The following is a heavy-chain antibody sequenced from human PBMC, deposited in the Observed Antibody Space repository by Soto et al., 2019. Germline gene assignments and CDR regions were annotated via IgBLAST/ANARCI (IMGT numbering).Heavy chain of an antibody. CDR1: GFTFSSYS. V-gene: IGHV3-48*01. Sequence: PGGSLRLSCAASGFTFSSYSMNWVRQAPGKGLEWVSYISSSSSTIYYADSVKGRFTISRDNAKNSLYLQMNSLRAEDTAVYYCTREDIIVVGGYYYYYYMDVWGKGTTVTVSS. CDR2: ISSSSSTI. J-gene: IGHJ6*03. D-gene: IGHD2-2*01. CDR3: TREDIIVVGGYYYYYYMDV.